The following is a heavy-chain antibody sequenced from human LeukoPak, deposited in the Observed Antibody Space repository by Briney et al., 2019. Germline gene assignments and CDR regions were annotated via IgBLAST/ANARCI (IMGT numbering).Heavy chain of an antibody. CDR2: ISAYNGNT. J-gene: IGHJ4*02. D-gene: IGHD2-2*02. Sequence: ASVKVSCKASGYTFTSYGISWVRQAPGQGLEWMGWISAYNGNTNYALKLQGRVTMTTDTSTSTAYMELRSLRSDDTAVYYCARDGYCSSTSCYTDYFDYWGQGTLVTVSS. CDR1: GYTFTSYG. CDR3: ARDGYCSSTSCYTDYFDY. V-gene: IGHV1-18*01.